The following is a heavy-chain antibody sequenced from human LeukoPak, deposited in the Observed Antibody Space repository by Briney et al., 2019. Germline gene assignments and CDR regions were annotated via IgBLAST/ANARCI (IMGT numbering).Heavy chain of an antibody. Sequence: SETPSLTCTVSGGSISSYYWSWIRQPPGKGLEWIGYIYYSGSTNYNPSLKSRVTISVDTSKNQFSLKLSSVTAADTAVYYCARWAYGDYSRGRWFDPWGQGTLVTVSS. V-gene: IGHV4-59*01. J-gene: IGHJ5*02. D-gene: IGHD4-17*01. CDR2: IYYSGST. CDR3: ARWAYGDYSRGRWFDP. CDR1: GGSISSYY.